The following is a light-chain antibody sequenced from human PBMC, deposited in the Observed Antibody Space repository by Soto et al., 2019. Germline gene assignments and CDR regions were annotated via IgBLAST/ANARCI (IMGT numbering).Light chain of an antibody. CDR3: QQYNSWPLT. V-gene: IGKV3D-15*01. J-gene: IGKJ4*01. CDR1: QSVYNN. CDR2: GAS. Sequence: EVVMTQSPATLSVSPGERATLSCRTSQSVYNNLAWYLQKPGQAPRLLISGASTRATGIPARFSGSGSGTEFTLTINSRQSEDFAVYYCQQYNSWPLTFGGGTKVEIK.